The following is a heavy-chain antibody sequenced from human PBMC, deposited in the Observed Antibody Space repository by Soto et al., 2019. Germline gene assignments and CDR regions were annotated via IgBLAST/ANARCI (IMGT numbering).Heavy chain of an antibody. CDR2: ISSSSSYI. J-gene: IGHJ4*02. V-gene: IGHV3-21*01. Sequence: GGSLRLSCAASGFTFSSYSMNWVRQAPGKGLEWVSSISSSSSYIYYEDSVKGRFTIPRDNAKNSLYLQMDSLRAEDTAVYYCAREALYCGGDCYTPDYWGQGTLVTVSS. CDR3: AREALYCGGDCYTPDY. CDR1: GFTFSSYS. D-gene: IGHD2-21*02.